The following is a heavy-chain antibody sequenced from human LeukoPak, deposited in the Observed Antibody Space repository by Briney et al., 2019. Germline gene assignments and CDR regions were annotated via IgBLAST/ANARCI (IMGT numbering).Heavy chain of an antibody. CDR3: ARCGHYDSSGYYYSNYGMDV. CDR2: IYYSGST. V-gene: IGHV4-39*07. Sequence: PSETLSLTCTVSGGSISSSSYYWGWIRQPPGKGLEWIGGIYYSGSTYYNPSLKSRVTISVDTSKNQFSLKLRSMTAADTAVYYCARCGHYDSSGYYYSNYGMDVWGQGTTVTVSS. D-gene: IGHD3-22*01. J-gene: IGHJ6*02. CDR1: GGSISSSSYY.